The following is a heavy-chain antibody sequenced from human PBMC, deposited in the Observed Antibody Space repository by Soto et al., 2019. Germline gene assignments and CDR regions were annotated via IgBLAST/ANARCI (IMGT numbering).Heavy chain of an antibody. CDR2: VYYNGST. D-gene: IGHD6-19*01. V-gene: IGHV4-59*12. Sequence: PSETLSLTCTVSGGPIAPFYWTWIRQSPGKGLESIGYVYYNGSTNYNPSLKRRVTISLDTSKSQFSLRLSSVTAADTAVYYCARTRGRGQWRDFYFDFWGQGSLVTVSS. J-gene: IGHJ4*02. CDR3: ARTRGRGQWRDFYFDF. CDR1: GGPIAPFY.